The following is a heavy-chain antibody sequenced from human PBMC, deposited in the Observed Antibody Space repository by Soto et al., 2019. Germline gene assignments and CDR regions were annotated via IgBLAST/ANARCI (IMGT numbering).Heavy chain of an antibody. J-gene: IGHJ6*03. Sequence: GGSLRLSCAASGFTFSSYGMHWVRQAPGKGLEWVAVIWYDGSNKYYADSVKGRFTISRDNSKNTLYLQMNSLRAEDTAVYYCARGGGDYDYYYYYYMDVWGKGTTVTVSS. CDR1: GFTFSSYG. CDR3: ARGGGDYDYYYYYYMDV. CDR2: IWYDGSNK. V-gene: IGHV3-33*01. D-gene: IGHD4-17*01.